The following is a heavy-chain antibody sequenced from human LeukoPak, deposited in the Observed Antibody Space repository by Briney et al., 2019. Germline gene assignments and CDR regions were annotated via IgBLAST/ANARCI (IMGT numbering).Heavy chain of an antibody. CDR1: GFTFSSYA. Sequence: PGRSLRLSCAASGFTFSSYAMHWVRQAPGKGLEWVAVISYDGSNKYYADSVKGRFTISRDNSKNTLYLQMNSLRAADTAVYYCARDRSGTEHFDYWGQGTLVTVSS. J-gene: IGHJ4*02. D-gene: IGHD6-13*01. CDR3: ARDRSGTEHFDY. CDR2: ISYDGSNK. V-gene: IGHV3-30*04.